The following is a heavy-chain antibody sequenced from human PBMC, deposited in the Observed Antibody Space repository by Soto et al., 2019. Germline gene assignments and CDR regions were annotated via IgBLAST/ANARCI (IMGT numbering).Heavy chain of an antibody. CDR3: ARGGYDNWFDP. CDR2: IIPIFGTA. D-gene: IGHD3-3*01. V-gene: IGHV1-69*13. Sequence: QVQLVQSGAEVKKPGASVKVSCKASGYTFTSYAMHWVRQAPGQRLEWMGGIIPIFGTANYAQKFQGRVTITADESTSTAYMELSSLRSEDTAVYYCARGGYDNWFDPWGQGTLVTVSS. J-gene: IGHJ5*02. CDR1: GYTFTSYA.